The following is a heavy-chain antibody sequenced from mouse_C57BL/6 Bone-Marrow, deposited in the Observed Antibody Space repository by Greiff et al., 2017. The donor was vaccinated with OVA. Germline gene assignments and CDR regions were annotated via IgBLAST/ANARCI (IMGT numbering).Heavy chain of an antibody. CDR1: GYTFTSYW. D-gene: IGHD3-2*02. V-gene: IGHV1-69*01. CDR2: IDPSDSYT. J-gene: IGHJ3*01. CDR3: ARSVQATYWFAY. Sequence: QVQLQQPGAELVMPGASVKLSCKASGYTFTSYWMHWVKQRPGQGLEWIGEIDPSDSYTNYNQKFKGKSTLTVDKSSSTAYMQLSSLTSEDSAVYYCARSVQATYWFAYWDQGTLVTVSA.